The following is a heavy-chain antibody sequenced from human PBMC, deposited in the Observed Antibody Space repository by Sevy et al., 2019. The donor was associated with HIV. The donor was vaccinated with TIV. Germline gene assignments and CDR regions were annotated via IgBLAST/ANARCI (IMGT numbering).Heavy chain of an antibody. J-gene: IGHJ4*02. Sequence: GGSLRLSCVASGFTFSTYGMHWVRQAPGKGLEWVAVIWYGGSNKEYVDSVKGRFTISRDNSKDTLYLQMNSLRAEDTAVYYCARENIAVAGIGYYFDHWGQGTLVTVSS. D-gene: IGHD6-19*01. CDR3: ARENIAVAGIGYYFDH. CDR1: GFTFSTYG. CDR2: IWYGGSNK. V-gene: IGHV3-33*01.